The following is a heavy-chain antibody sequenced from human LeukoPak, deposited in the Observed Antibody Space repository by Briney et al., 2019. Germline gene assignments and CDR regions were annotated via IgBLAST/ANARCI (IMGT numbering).Heavy chain of an antibody. CDR3: ARGYSGTYPNV. J-gene: IGHJ3*01. CDR2: ISDSSDII. Sequence: PGGSLRLSCAASGFIFSAYSMNWVRQAPGKGLEWVSYISDSSDIIYYADSVKGRFTISRDNAKDSLYLQMNSLRAEDTAIYYCARGYSGTYPNVWGQGTMVTVSS. CDR1: GFIFSAYS. D-gene: IGHD1-26*01. V-gene: IGHV3-48*04.